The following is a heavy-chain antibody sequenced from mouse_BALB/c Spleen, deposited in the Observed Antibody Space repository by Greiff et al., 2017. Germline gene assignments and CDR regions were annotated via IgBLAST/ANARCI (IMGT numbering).Heavy chain of an antibody. CDR2: ISSGSSTI. J-gene: IGHJ3*01. V-gene: IGHV5-17*02. D-gene: IGHD2-3*01. CDR1: GFTFSSFG. CDR3: AREGGLLLFAY. Sequence: EVQLVESGGGLVQPGGSRKLSCAASGFTFSSFGMHWVRQAPEKGLEWVAYISSGSSTIYYADTVKGRFTISRDNPKNTLFLQMTSLRSEDTAMYYCAREGGLLLFAYWGQGTLVTVSA.